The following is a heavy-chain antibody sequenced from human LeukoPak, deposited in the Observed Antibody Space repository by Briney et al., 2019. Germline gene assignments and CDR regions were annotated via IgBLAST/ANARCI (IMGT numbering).Heavy chain of an antibody. CDR3: AKPLSSGWYYFDY. CDR1: GFTFSDCA. CDR2: ISGSGGGT. Sequence: PGGSLRLSCAASGFTFSDCAMSWVRQAPGKGLEWVSGISGSGGGTYYADSVKGRFAISRDNSKNTLYLQMNSLRAEDTAVYYCAKPLSSGWYYFDYWGQGTLVTVSS. J-gene: IGHJ4*02. D-gene: IGHD6-19*01. V-gene: IGHV3-23*01.